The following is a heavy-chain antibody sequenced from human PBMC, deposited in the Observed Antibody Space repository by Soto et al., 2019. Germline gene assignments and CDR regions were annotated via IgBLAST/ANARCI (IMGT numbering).Heavy chain of an antibody. J-gene: IGHJ4*02. CDR2: IKSKTDGGTT. V-gene: IGHV3-15*07. CDR1: GFTFSNAW. Sequence: EVQLVESGGGLVKPGGSLRLSCAASGFTFSNAWMNWVRQAPGKGLEWVGRIKSKTDGGTTDYAAPVKGRFTISRDDSKNTLYLKMNSLKTEDTAVYYCPTENPYYYDSSGSFNFDYWGQGTLVTVSS. CDR3: PTENPYYYDSSGSFNFDY. D-gene: IGHD3-22*01.